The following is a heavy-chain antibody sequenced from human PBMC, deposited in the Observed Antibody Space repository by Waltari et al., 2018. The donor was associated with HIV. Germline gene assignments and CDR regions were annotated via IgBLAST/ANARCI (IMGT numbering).Heavy chain of an antibody. CDR2: INPDGGEK. Sequence: EVQLVESGGGLVQPGGSLRLSCEASGFNFNNYWMGWVGKAAGGGLGWVANINPDGGEKHYVDSVKGRFTVSRDNAENSLFLQMKGLRDEDTAVYFCARQYKYEKSGYRPLDYWGQGTLVTVSS. CDR3: ARQYKYEKSGYRPLDY. J-gene: IGHJ4*02. D-gene: IGHD5-12*01. V-gene: IGHV3-7*01. CDR1: GFNFNNYW.